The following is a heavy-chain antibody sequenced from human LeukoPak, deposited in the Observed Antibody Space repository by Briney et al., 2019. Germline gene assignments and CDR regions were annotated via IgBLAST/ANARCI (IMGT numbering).Heavy chain of an antibody. Sequence: GGSLRLSCGASGFTFSSYGMHWVRQAPGKGLEWVAFIRYDGRNKYYAESVKGRFTISRDNSKNTLYLQMNSLRAEDTAVYYCAKDGSAIEFFDYWGQGTLVTVSS. CDR3: AKDGSAIEFFDY. V-gene: IGHV3-30*02. CDR2: IRYDGRNK. CDR1: GFTFSSYG. D-gene: IGHD2-2*03. J-gene: IGHJ4*02.